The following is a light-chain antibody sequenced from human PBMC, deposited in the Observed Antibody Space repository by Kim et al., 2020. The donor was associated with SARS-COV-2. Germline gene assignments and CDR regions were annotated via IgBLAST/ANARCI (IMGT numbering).Light chain of an antibody. CDR3: QGNVSWM. CDR2: GAS. Sequence: SGTPGAIATHDSRSHQFFGTTLAWKKQKPGQSPRLLSYGASARATRVPGRFSGSGSETEFTLTISSRQYEDFAVYYWQGNVSWMFGQGTKVDIK. V-gene: IGKV3-15*01. CDR1: QFFGTT. J-gene: IGKJ1*01.